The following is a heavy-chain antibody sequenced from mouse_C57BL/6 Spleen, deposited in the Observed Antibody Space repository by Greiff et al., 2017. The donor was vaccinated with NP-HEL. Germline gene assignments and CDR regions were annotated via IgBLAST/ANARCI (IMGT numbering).Heavy chain of an antibody. CDR3: ARWTANWGYFDY. CDR1: GYTFTSYW. D-gene: IGHD3-3*01. V-gene: IGHV1-61*01. Sequence: VQLQQPGAELVRPGSSVKLSCKASGYTFTSYWMDWVKQRPGQGLEWIGNIYPSDSETHYNQKFKDKATLTVDKSSSTAYMQLSSLTSEDSAVYYCARWTANWGYFDYWGQGTTLTVSS. J-gene: IGHJ2*01. CDR2: IYPSDSET.